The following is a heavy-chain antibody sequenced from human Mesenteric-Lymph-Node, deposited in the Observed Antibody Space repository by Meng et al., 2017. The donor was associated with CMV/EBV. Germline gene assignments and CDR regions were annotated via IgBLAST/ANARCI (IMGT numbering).Heavy chain of an antibody. CDR1: GGTFTTYA. J-gene: IGHJ5*02. CDR2: IIPIVGVP. Sequence: SSVKVSCKASGGTFTTYAFTWVRQAPGQGLEWMGGIIPIVGVPNYAQKFQDRITITADSSTSTVCMSVSSLRIEDTAVYYCMREGKSSSTYWLDPWGQGTLVTVSS. D-gene: IGHD2-2*01. CDR3: MREGKSSSTYWLDP. V-gene: IGHV1-69*10.